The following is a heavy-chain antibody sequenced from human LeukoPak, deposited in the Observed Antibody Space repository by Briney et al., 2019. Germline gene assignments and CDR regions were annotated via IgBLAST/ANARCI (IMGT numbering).Heavy chain of an antibody. D-gene: IGHD1-20*01. CDR3: ATYNWEYEADY. Sequence: SGGSLRLSCAVSGFTFSSYAMSWVRQAAGTGLEWVSAISGSDGTTYYADSVKGRFTISRDNSKNTLYLQMNSLRAEDTAVYYCATYNWEYEADYWGQGTLVTVSS. J-gene: IGHJ4*02. CDR1: GFTFSSYA. CDR2: ISGSDGTT. V-gene: IGHV3-23*01.